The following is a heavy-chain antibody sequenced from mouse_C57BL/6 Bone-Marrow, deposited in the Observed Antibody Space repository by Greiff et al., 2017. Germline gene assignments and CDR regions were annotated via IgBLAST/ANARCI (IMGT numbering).Heavy chain of an antibody. CDR3: AYGYDEGGYAMDY. J-gene: IGHJ4*01. V-gene: IGHV1-52*01. D-gene: IGHD2-2*01. CDR1: GYTFTSYW. CDR2: IDPSDSET. Sequence: VQLQQPGAELVRPGSSVKLSCKASGYTFTSYWMHWVKQRPIQGLELIGNIDPSDSETHYNQKFKDKATLTVDKSSSTAYMQLSSLTSEDSAVYYCAYGYDEGGYAMDYWGQGTSVTVSS.